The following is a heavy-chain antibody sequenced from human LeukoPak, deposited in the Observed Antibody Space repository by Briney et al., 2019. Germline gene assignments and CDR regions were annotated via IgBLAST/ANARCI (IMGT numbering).Heavy chain of an antibody. Sequence: PGGSLRLSCAASGFTFSSYAMHWVRQAPGKGLEWVAVISYDGSNKYYADSVKGRFTISRDNSKNMLYLQMNSLRAEDTAVYYRARDIGYCSGGSCYGASDPWGQGTLVTVSS. D-gene: IGHD2-15*01. CDR3: ARDIGYCSGGSCYGASDP. CDR1: GFTFSSYA. CDR2: ISYDGSNK. J-gene: IGHJ5*02. V-gene: IGHV3-30-3*01.